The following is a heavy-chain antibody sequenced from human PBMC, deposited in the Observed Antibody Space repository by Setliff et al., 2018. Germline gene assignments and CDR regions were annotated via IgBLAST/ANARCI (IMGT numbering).Heavy chain of an antibody. D-gene: IGHD2-15*01. J-gene: IGHJ6*03. CDR3: AREKVVVVSATSYHYYMDV. Sequence: SVKVSCKASGATFSSYGISWVRQAPGQGLEWMGGTIPMFGSTSYAQKFQGRVTIITDESTNTAYMELSSLRSEDTAMYYCAREKVVVVSATSYHYYMDVWGKGTTVTVSS. CDR2: TIPMFGST. V-gene: IGHV1-69*05. CDR1: GATFSSYG.